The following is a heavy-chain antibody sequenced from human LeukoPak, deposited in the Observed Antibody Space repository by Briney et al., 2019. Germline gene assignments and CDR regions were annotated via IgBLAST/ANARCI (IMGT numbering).Heavy chain of an antibody. CDR3: ARDLPVVPAAIRVWFDP. CDR2: ISAYNGNT. D-gene: IGHD2-2*01. CDR1: GYTFTSYG. Sequence: ASVKVSCKASGYTFTSYGISWVRQAPGQGLEWMGWISAYNGNTNYAQKLQGRVTMTTDTSTSTAYMELRSLRSDDTAVYYCARDLPVVPAAIRVWFDPWGQGTLVTVSS. V-gene: IGHV1-18*01. J-gene: IGHJ5*02.